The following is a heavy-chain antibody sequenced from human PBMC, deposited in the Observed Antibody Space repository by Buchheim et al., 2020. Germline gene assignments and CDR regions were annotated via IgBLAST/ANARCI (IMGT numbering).Heavy chain of an antibody. J-gene: IGHJ4*02. CDR2: IKEDGSEK. Sequence: EVQLVESGGGLVQPGGSLRLSCAASGFAFSSYWMAWVRQAPRKGLEWVASIKEDGSEKYYVDSVKGRFTISRDNAKNSLYLQLNSLRAEDTAVYYCVRSGRGPRYYFDFWGQGTL. CDR1: GFAFSSYW. CDR3: VRSGRGPRYYFDF. D-gene: IGHD3-10*01. V-gene: IGHV3-7*01.